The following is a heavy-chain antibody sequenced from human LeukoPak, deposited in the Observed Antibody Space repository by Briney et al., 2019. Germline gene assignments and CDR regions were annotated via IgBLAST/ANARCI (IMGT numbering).Heavy chain of an antibody. D-gene: IGHD2-21*02. J-gene: IGHJ4*01. V-gene: IGHV3-21*01. CDR3: ARDRGAYCGGDCYLGFDY. Sequence: GSLRLSCAAYGFTFSSYTMNWVGQAPGKGLEWGSSIAGSSGYISYADSGKGRFTISRDNTKKSLYLNMTSLTAEDTAVYYCARDRGAYCGGDCYLGFDYWGRGTLVTVSS. CDR1: GFTFSSYT. CDR2: IAGSSGYI.